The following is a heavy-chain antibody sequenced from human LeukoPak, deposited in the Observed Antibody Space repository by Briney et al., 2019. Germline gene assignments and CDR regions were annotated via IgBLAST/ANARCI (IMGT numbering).Heavy chain of an antibody. J-gene: IGHJ4*02. D-gene: IGHD1-26*01. CDR2: ISSDGGST. Sequence: PGGSLRLSCAASGFTFSTYAMHWVRQAPGKGLGYISSISSDGGSTYYADSVKGRFIISRDNSKSTLYLQMGRLRAEDMAVYYCARSNNIVGATYFDYWGQGTLVTVSS. CDR3: ARSNNIVGATYFDY. CDR1: GFTFSTYA. V-gene: IGHV3-64*02.